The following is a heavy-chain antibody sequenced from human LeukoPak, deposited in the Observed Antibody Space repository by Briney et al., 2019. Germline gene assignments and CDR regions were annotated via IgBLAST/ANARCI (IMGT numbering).Heavy chain of an antibody. J-gene: IGHJ5*02. Sequence: SETLSLTCAVYGGSFSGYYWSWIRQPPGKGLEWIGEINHSGSTNYNPSLKSRVTISVDTSKNQFSLKLSSVTAADTAVYYCARKVAVAVLRGYCSGGSCYGRKNWFDPWGQGTLVTVSS. D-gene: IGHD2-15*01. CDR3: ARKVAVAVLRGYCSGGSCYGRKNWFDP. CDR1: GGSFSGYY. V-gene: IGHV4-34*01. CDR2: INHSGST.